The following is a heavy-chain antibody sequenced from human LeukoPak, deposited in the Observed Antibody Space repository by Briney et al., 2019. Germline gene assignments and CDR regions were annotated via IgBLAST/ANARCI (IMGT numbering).Heavy chain of an antibody. V-gene: IGHV1-18*01. CDR1: GYTFSDYG. CDR3: ARDGLSIVRFDY. D-gene: IGHD6-6*01. CDR2: INPYNGNT. Sequence: ASVKVSCKASGYTFSDYGLSWVRQAPGQGLQWMGWINPYNGNTIYAQKFQGRVTMTTDTSTTTAYMELRSLRSDDTAVYYCARDGLSIVRFDYWGQGTLVTASS. J-gene: IGHJ4*02.